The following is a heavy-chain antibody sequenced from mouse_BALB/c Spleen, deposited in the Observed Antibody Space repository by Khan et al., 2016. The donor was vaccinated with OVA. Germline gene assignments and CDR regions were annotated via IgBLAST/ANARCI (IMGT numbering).Heavy chain of an antibody. CDR2: INPYNDGT. V-gene: IGHV1S136*01. CDR1: GYTFTSYV. J-gene: IGHJ4*01. Sequence: VRLQQSGPELVKPGASVKMSCKASGYTFTSYVMHWVKQKPGQGLEWIGYINPYNDGTKYNEKFKGKATLTSDKSSSTSYMELSSLTSEDSAVYYCARSTYYVNPYAMDYWGQGTSVTVSS. D-gene: IGHD2-10*01. CDR3: ARSTYYVNPYAMDY.